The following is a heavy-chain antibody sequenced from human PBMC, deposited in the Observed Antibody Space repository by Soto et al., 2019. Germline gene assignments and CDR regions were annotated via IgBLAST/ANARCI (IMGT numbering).Heavy chain of an antibody. Sequence: QVQLVQSGAEVKKPGASVRVSCEVSGYTFTTHSLNWVRQAPGQSLEWMGWINPDSGYTKYSENFQDRVTITRDTSASTAYLELSSLRSEDTAVYYCARDPPGVFGYYMDVWGKGTTVIVSS. CDR3: ARDPPGVFGYYMDV. D-gene: IGHD3-3*01. CDR2: INPDSGYT. J-gene: IGHJ6*03. V-gene: IGHV1-3*01. CDR1: GYTFTTHS.